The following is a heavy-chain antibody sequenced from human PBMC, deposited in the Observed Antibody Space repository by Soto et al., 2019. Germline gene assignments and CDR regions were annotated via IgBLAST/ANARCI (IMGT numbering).Heavy chain of an antibody. CDR1: GDTFSHYA. V-gene: IGHV1-3*05. J-gene: IGHJ1*01. Sequence: QVQLVQSGAEEKKPGASVKVSCKASGDTFSHYALHWVRQAPGQRPEWRGWINAGNGDTKFSQTFQGRLTLTRDTPAATDYMERGRLTSEDAAVYYCATTCDSSTYYSPACTEYFHHWGQGTLVTVSS. D-gene: IGHD3-22*01. CDR2: INAGNGDT. CDR3: ATTCDSSTYYSPACTEYFHH.